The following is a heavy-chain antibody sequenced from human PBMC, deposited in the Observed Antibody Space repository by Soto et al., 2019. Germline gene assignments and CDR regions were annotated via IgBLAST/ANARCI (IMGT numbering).Heavy chain of an antibody. V-gene: IGHV3-7*03. D-gene: IGHD6-19*01. Sequence: PGGSLRLSCAASGFTFSRYRMSWVGQAPGSGLECVADINQNGSEQRYVDSVKGRFTIPRDNAENSLYLQMSSLRAEDTAVYFCSTLSWDSSGWYWGQGTPVAVSS. J-gene: IGHJ4*02. CDR3: STLSWDSSGWY. CDR1: GFTFSRYR. CDR2: INQNGSEQ.